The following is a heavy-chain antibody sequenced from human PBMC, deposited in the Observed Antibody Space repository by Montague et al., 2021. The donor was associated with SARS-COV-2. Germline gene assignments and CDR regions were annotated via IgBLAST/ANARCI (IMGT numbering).Heavy chain of an antibody. CDR3: ARGYDSSGYQY. V-gene: IGHV3-7*05. Sequence: SLRLSCAASGFTFSTFWTTWVRQIPGKGLEWVANIKQDGSEKYYVDSVKGRFTISRDNAKNSLYLQLDSLRAEDTAVYYCARGYDSSGYQYWGQGTLVTVPS. D-gene: IGHD3-22*01. J-gene: IGHJ4*02. CDR1: GFTFSTFW. CDR2: IKQDGSEK.